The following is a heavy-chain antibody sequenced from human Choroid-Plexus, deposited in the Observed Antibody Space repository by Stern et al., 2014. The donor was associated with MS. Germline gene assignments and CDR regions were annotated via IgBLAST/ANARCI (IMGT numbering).Heavy chain of an antibody. CDR1: GFTFGSCA. CDR3: AKDRQYLTYFFDH. V-gene: IGHV3-30*18. Sequence: QLEEPGGGVVQPGRPLRLSCVASGFTFGSCAMHWVRQAPGKGLGWGSGVSYDGSNKYYADSVKGRFTISRDNSQNTLYIQMSSLRPEDTAVYYCAKDRQYLTYFFDHWGQGSLVTVSS. CDR2: VSYDGSNK. D-gene: IGHD2/OR15-2a*01. J-gene: IGHJ5*02.